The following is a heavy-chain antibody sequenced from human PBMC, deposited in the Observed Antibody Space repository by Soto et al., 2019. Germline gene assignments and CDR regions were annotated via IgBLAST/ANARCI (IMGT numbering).Heavy chain of an antibody. CDR2: IYWNSNRI. CDR1: GFTSDDYA. D-gene: IGHD3-16*01. J-gene: IGHJ4*02. Sequence: EVKLVESGGGLVQPGRSLTLSCVASGFTSDDYAMHWDRQAPGKGLEWVSGIYWNSNRIDYGDSVKGRFTVSRDNAKNSLYLQMNSLRPEDTAIYDCVNYGLLGGADYWGQVTLVTVSS. V-gene: IGHV3-9*02. CDR3: VNYGLLGGADY.